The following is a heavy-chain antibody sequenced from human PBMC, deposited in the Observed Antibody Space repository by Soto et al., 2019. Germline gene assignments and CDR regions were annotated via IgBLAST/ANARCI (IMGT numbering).Heavy chain of an antibody. CDR1: GGTFSSYA. CDR3: ARHDCISSKCYYYYYYGMDV. J-gene: IGHJ6*02. CDR2: IIPIFGTA. D-gene: IGHD2-2*01. Sequence: QVQLVQSGAEVKKPGSSVKVSCKASGGTFSSYAISWVRQAPGQGLEWMGGIIPIFGTANYAQKLQGRVTILADESTITAYMELSSLRSEDTAVYYCARHDCISSKCYYYYYYGMDVWGQGTTVTVSS. V-gene: IGHV1-69*12.